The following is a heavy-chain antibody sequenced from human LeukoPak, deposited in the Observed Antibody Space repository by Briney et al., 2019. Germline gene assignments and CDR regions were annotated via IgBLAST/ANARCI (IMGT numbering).Heavy chain of an antibody. CDR1: GFVFRNYF. D-gene: IGHD3-22*01. CDR2: IKNDGSER. J-gene: IGHJ4*02. Sequence: GGSLRLSCAASGFVFRNYFMSWVRQAPGKGLEWVASIKNDGSERYYVDSVRGRYTISRDNSKNTLYLQMNSLRAEDTAVYYCAKGTYDSSGYYYNYWGQGTLVTVSS. V-gene: IGHV3-7*01. CDR3: AKGTYDSSGYYYNY.